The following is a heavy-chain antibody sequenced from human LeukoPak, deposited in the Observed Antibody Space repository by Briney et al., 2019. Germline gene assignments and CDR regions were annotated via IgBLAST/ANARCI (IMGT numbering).Heavy chain of an antibody. V-gene: IGHV3-9*01. Sequence: GGSLRHSCAASGITFDDYAMYWVRQAPGKGLEWVAGISWNSGKTGYADSVKGRFTVSRDNAKNSLFLQMNSLRTEYAALYYCVAGSGYSPADAFYIWGQGTRVTVSS. CDR3: VAGSGYSPADAFYI. CDR2: ISWNSGKT. CDR1: GITFDDYA. J-gene: IGHJ3*02. D-gene: IGHD3-3*01.